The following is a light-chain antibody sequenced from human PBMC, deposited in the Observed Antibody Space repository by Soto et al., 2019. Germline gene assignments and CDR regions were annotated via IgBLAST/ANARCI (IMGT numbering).Light chain of an antibody. V-gene: IGKV1-16*01. CDR1: EDISTF. Sequence: DIQLTQSPSSLSASVGDSVTITCRATEDISTFLAWFQQKPGKPPKSLIYASSRVQSGVPSRFSGSGSATDFTLAISSLQPEDFGTYYCQHYNGYPQTFGQGTRLEIK. CDR3: QHYNGYPQT. CDR2: ASS. J-gene: IGKJ5*01.